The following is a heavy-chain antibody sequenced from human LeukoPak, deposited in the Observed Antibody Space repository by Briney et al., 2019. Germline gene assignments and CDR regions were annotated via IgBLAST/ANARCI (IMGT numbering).Heavy chain of an antibody. Sequence: SVKVSCTASGFTFTSSAVQWVRQARGQRLEWIGWIVVGSGNTNYAQKFQERVTITRDMSTSTAYMELSSLRSEDTAVYYCAVPGGSWSLYYYYGMDVWGQGTTVTVSS. V-gene: IGHV1-58*01. J-gene: IGHJ6*02. D-gene: IGHD2-15*01. CDR1: GFTFTSSA. CDR3: AVPGGSWSLYYYYGMDV. CDR2: IVVGSGNT.